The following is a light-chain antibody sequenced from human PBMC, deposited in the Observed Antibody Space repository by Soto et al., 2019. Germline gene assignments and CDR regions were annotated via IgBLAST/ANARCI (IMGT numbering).Light chain of an antibody. CDR1: SSDVGSYHL. J-gene: IGLJ1*01. V-gene: IGLV2-23*03. CDR2: EGT. Sequence: QSALTQPASVSGSPGQSITISCTGTSSDVGSYHLVSWFQQHPGKAPKLMIYEGTKRPSGVSNRFSGSKSGNTASLTISGLQAEDEADYYCCSYAGTGTFGGYVFGTGTKLTAL. CDR3: CSYAGTGTFGGYV.